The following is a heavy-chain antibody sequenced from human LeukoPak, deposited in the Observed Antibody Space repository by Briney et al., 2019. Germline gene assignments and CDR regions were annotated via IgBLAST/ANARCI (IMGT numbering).Heavy chain of an antibody. CDR1: GFTLSSYA. V-gene: IGHV3-23*01. CDR3: AKDSVELWGTGAPIWFAP. D-gene: IGHD3-10*01. CDR2: LSGSGGTK. J-gene: IGHJ5*02. Sequence: GGSLRLSCATSGFTLSSYAMIWVRQAPGKGLVWVSSLSGSGGTKYYAGSVKGRFTISRDNSKNTLDLQMNSLRDEDTDVYYCAKDSVELWGTGAPIWFAPWGQGTLVTVSS.